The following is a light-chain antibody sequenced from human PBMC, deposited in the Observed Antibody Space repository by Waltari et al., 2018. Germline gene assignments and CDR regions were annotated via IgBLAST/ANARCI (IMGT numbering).Light chain of an antibody. CDR1: QSVSNS. CDR3: QQYNNWPPIT. Sequence: EIVMTQSPPTLSVSPGERATLSCRASQSVSNSLAWYKHRPGRAPRLLIHSASTRAPGIPAMFSGSGSETEFTLTISNLQSEDFALYYCQQYNNWPPITFGQGTRLEIK. CDR2: SAS. V-gene: IGKV3D-15*01. J-gene: IGKJ5*01.